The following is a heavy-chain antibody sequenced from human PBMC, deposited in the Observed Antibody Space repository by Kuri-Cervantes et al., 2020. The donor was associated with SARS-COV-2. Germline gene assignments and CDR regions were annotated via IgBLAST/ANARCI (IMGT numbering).Heavy chain of an antibody. CDR3: VRDGDHWNFDY. V-gene: IGHV3-23*01. D-gene: IGHD1-1*01. CDR2: ISGSGGST. Sequence: LSLTCAASEFTFSSYAMTWVRQAPGKGLEWVSDISGSGGSTYYADSVKGRFTISRDNSKNTLYLQMNSLRAEDTAVYYCVRDGDHWNFDYWGQGTLVTVSS. CDR1: EFTFSSYA. J-gene: IGHJ4*02.